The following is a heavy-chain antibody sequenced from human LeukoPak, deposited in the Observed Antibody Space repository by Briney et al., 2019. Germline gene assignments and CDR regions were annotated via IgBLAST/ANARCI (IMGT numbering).Heavy chain of an antibody. D-gene: IGHD3-10*01. CDR3: ARLGVLYGMDV. V-gene: IGHV5-51*01. J-gene: IGHJ6*02. CDR2: IYPGHSDP. CDR1: GYSFTSYW. Sequence: HGESLKISGQGSGYSFTSYWIGWVRQMHGKGLDWIGIIYPGHSDPCSSPSLQGHVTFPADKSISTDYLQWSSLKASDTAMYFCARLGVLYGMDVWGQGTTVTVSS.